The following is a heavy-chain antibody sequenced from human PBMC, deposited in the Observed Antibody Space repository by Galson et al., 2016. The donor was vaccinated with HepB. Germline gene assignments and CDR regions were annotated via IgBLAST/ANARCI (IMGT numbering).Heavy chain of an antibody. J-gene: IGHJ1*01. V-gene: IGHV3-23*01. CDR1: GFTFSSYA. CDR3: AKDRYLYGGNSGAAEYFQH. Sequence: SLRLSCAASGFTFSSYAMSWVRQAPGKGLEWVSAISGSGGSTYYADSVRGRFTISRDNSKNTLYLQMNSLRAEDTAGYYCAKDRYLYGGNSGAAEYFQHWGQGTLVTVSS. CDR2: ISGSGGST. D-gene: IGHD4-23*01.